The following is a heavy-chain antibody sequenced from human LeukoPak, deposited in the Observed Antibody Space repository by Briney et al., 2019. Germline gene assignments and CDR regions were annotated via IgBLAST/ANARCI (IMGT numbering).Heavy chain of an antibody. CDR2: IYYSGST. CDR3: ARHGSGFILIPWFDP. J-gene: IGHJ5*02. D-gene: IGHD3-22*01. V-gene: IGHV4-39*01. CDR1: GGSISSSAYY. Sequence: SETLSLTCTFSGGSISSSAYYWGWVRQPPGKGLEWIGSIYYSGSTYYSPSLKSRVTISVVTSKNQFSLKLSSVTAADTALYYCARHGSGFILIPWFDPWGQGTLVTVSS.